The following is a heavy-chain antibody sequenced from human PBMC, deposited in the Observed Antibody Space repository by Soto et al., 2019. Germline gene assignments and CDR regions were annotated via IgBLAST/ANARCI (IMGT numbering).Heavy chain of an antibody. Sequence: QVQLVESGGGVVQPGRSLRLSCAASGFTFSSFGMHWVRQAPGKGLEGVADIWYDGSNKYYVDSVKGRFTISRDNSKDTLYLQMNSLRVEDTAVYYCARDSGRGAFDIWGQGTMVTVSS. CDR3: ARDSGRGAFDI. V-gene: IGHV3-33*01. J-gene: IGHJ3*02. CDR2: IWYDGSNK. D-gene: IGHD5-12*01. CDR1: GFTFSSFG.